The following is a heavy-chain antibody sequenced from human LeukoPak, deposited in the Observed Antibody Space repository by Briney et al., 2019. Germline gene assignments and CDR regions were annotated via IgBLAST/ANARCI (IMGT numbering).Heavy chain of an antibody. J-gene: IGHJ4*02. D-gene: IGHD6-19*01. V-gene: IGHV3-33*01. Sequence: GGSLRLSCAASGFTFSSYGMHGVRQAPGKGLEWVAVIWYDGSNKYYADSVKGRFTISRDNSKNTLYLQMNSLRAEDTAVYYCARDHAVAGSLDYWGQGTLVTVSP. CDR1: GFTFSSYG. CDR2: IWYDGSNK. CDR3: ARDHAVAGSLDY.